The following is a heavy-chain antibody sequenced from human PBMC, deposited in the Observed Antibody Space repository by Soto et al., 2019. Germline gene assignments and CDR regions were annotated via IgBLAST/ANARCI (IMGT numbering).Heavy chain of an antibody. Sequence: GGSLRLSCAASGFTFSSYAMSWVRQAPGKGLEWVSAISGSGSSTYYADSVKGRFTISRDNSKNTLYLQMNSLRAEDTAVYYCAKLAIDYGDYLPDYWGQGTLVTVSS. CDR1: GFTFSSYA. CDR3: AKLAIDYGDYLPDY. D-gene: IGHD4-17*01. V-gene: IGHV3-23*01. J-gene: IGHJ4*02. CDR2: ISGSGSST.